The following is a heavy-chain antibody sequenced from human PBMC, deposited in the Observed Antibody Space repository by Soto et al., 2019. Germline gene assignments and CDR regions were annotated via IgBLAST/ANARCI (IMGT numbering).Heavy chain of an antibody. Sequence: EVQLVESGGGLIQPGGSLRLSCAVSGFTVSNNYMSWVRQAPGKGLEGVSVIYSGGYTAYGDSVKGRFTVSRDNSKNIVYLQMNSLRPEDTAMYHCAKEGTPKVSRWDDYWGQGTLVTVSS. J-gene: IGHJ4*02. V-gene: IGHV3-53*01. D-gene: IGHD1-26*01. CDR3: AKEGTPKVSRWDDY. CDR1: GFTVSNNY. CDR2: IYSGGYT.